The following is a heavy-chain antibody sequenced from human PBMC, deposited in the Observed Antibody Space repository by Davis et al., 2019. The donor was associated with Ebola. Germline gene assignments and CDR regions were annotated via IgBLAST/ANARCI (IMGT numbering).Heavy chain of an antibody. CDR2: IIPIFGTA. J-gene: IGHJ6*02. CDR3: ARDYDYVWGRTYYYYGMDV. D-gene: IGHD3-16*01. CDR1: GGTFSSYA. Sequence: SVTVSCKASGGTFSSYAISWVRQAPGQGLEWMGGIIPIFGTANYAQKFQGRVTITADESTSTAYMELSSLRSEDTAVYYCARDYDYVWGRTYYYYGMDVWGQGTTVTVSS. V-gene: IGHV1-69*13.